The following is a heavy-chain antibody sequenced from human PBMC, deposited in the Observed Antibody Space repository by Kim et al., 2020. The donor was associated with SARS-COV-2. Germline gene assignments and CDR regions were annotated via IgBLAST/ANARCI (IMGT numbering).Heavy chain of an antibody. D-gene: IGHD6-19*01. CDR3: ARGGWYSDY. Sequence: SETLSLTCTVSGGSITNYYWSWIRQTPWQGLYWIVYIHYPGITKYTPSLRIRVTISVATSKNQFSLQLTSVTAADTAVDYCARGGWYSDYWGQGTMVTVS. J-gene: IGHJ4*02. CDR1: GGSITNYY. CDR2: IHYPGIT. V-gene: IGHV4-59*01.